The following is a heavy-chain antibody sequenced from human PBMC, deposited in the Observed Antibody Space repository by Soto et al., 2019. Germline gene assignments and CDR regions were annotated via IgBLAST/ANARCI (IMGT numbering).Heavy chain of an antibody. CDR1: GDSWTTYY. CDR3: AGAGYEILTVSYKKQRYFDY. D-gene: IGHD3-9*01. CDR2: IYYSGST. V-gene: IGHV4-59*01. J-gene: IGHJ4*02. Sequence: PSETLFLTCTVSGDSWTTYYRHWIRQPSGNGLEWIGFIYYSGSTSYNPSLKSRVTISLDTSKSQVSLKLNSVTATDTAVYYCAGAGYEILTVSYKKQRYFDYWGRGTLVTVSS.